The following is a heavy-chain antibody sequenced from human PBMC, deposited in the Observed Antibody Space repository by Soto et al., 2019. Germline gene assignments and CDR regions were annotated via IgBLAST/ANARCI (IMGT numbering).Heavy chain of an antibody. D-gene: IGHD2-8*01. J-gene: IGHJ6*02. CDR1: GGSISSGGYY. Sequence: SETLSLTCTVSGGSISSGGYYWSGIRQHPGKGLEWIGYIYYSGSTYYNPSLKSRVTISVDTSKNQFSLKLSSVTAADTAVYYCASTWVYGNYGMDVWGQGTTVTVSS. CDR3: ASTWVYGNYGMDV. CDR2: IYYSGST. V-gene: IGHV4-31*02.